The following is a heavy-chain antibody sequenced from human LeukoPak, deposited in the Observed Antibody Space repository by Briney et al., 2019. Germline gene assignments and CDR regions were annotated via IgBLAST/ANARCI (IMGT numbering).Heavy chain of an antibody. CDR2: IIPIFGTA. Sequence: SVKVSCKASGGTFSSYAISWVRQAPGQGLEWMGGIIPIFGTANYAQKFQGRVTITADESTSTAYMELSSLRSEDTAVYYCASSAGIVVVPSDFDDWGQGTLVTVSS. D-gene: IGHD2-21*01. CDR1: GGTFSSYA. J-gene: IGHJ4*02. V-gene: IGHV1-69*13. CDR3: ASSAGIVVVPSDFDD.